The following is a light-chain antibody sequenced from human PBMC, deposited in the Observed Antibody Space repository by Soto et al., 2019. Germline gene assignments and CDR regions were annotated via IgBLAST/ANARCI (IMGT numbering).Light chain of an antibody. CDR1: QSVSSN. CDR2: GAS. Sequence: ERVMTQSPGTLSVSPEEKATLSCRASQSVSSNLAWYQQKPGQAPRLLIYGASTRATGIPARFSGSGSGTEFTLTISSLQSEDFAVYYCQQYNNWLTFGQGTKV. V-gene: IGKV3-15*01. CDR3: QQYNNWLT. J-gene: IGKJ1*01.